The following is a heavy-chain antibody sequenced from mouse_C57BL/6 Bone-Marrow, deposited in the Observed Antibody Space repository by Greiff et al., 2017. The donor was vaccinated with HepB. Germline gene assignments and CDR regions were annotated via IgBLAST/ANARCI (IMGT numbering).Heavy chain of an antibody. Sequence: SGYTFTDYYMNWVKQSHGKSLEWIGDINPNNGGTSYNQKFKGKATLTVDKSSSTAYMELRSLTSEDSAVYYCARGGVRYYFDYWGQGTTLTVSS. CDR2: INPNNGGT. J-gene: IGHJ2*01. CDR1: GYTFTDYY. D-gene: IGHD2-14*01. CDR3: ARGGVRYYFDY. V-gene: IGHV1-26*01.